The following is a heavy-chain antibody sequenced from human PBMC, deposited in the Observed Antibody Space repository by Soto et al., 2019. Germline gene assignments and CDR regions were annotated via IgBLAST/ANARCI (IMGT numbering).Heavy chain of an antibody. CDR3: ARDNNILATLGAFDI. Sequence: SETLSLTCTVSGGSISYEYYHWTWIRQSPGKGLEWIGYIYYSGSTNYNPSLKSRVTISVDTSKNQFSLKLSSVTAADTAVYYCARDNNILATLGAFDIWGQGTMVTVSS. CDR1: GGSISYEYYH. CDR2: IYYSGST. V-gene: IGHV4-61*01. J-gene: IGHJ3*02. D-gene: IGHD5-12*01.